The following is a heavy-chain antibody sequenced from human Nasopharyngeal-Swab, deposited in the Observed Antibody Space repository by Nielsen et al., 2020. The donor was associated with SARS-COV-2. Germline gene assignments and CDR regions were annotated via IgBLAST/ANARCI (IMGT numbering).Heavy chain of an antibody. Sequence: GSLRLSCTVPGGSISGYYWSWIRQPPGKGLEWIGHIFYSGSTTYNPSLRSRVTISVDTSKNQFSRRLSSVTAADTAVYFCARRGNSYGGNWFDSWGLGSLVVVSS. J-gene: IGHJ5*01. D-gene: IGHD2/OR15-2a*01. CDR3: ARRGNSYGGNWFDS. CDR2: IFYSGST. V-gene: IGHV4-59*01. CDR1: GGSISGYY.